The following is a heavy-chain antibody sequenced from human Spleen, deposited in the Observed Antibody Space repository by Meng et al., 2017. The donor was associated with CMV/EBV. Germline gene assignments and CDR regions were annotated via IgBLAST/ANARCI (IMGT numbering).Heavy chain of an antibody. CDR2: IRYDGSNK. CDR1: GFTFSSYG. V-gene: IGHV3-30*02. CDR3: AKHQAHRVPAANGLVY. J-gene: IGHJ4*02. Sequence: GESLKISCAASGFTFSSYGMHWVRQAPGKGLEWVAFIRYDGSNKYYADSVKGRFTISRDNSKNTLYLQMNSLTTDDTAVYYCAKHQAHRVPAANGLVYWGQGTLVTVSS. D-gene: IGHD2-2*01.